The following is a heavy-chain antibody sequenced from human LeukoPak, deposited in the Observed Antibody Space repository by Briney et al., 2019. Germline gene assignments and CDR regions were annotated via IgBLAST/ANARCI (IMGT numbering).Heavy chain of an antibody. CDR2: IYYSGST. J-gene: IGHJ6*03. Sequence: SETLSLTCTVSGGSISSGGYYWSWIRQHPGKGLEWIGYIYYSGSTYYNPSLKSRVTISVDTSKNQFSLKLSSVPAADAAVYYCAELSTITVCGEDYYYYLDLWAKETRVSVSS. CDR1: GGSISSGGYY. V-gene: IGHV4-31*03. CDR3: AELSTITVCGEDYYYYLDL. D-gene: IGHD3-3*01.